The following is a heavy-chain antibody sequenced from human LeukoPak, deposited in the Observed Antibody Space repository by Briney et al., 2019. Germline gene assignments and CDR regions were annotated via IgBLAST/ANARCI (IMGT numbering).Heavy chain of an antibody. CDR3: ARGVIAAGGNDFDY. CDR1: GGSISSSSYY. V-gene: IGHV4-39*07. CDR2: IYYSGST. Sequence: PSETLSLTCTVSGGSISSSSYYWGWIRQPPGKGLEWIGSIYYSGSTNYNPSLKSRVTMSVDTSKSQFSLKLSSVTAADTAVYYCARGVIAAGGNDFDYWGQGTLVTVSS. J-gene: IGHJ4*02. D-gene: IGHD6-13*01.